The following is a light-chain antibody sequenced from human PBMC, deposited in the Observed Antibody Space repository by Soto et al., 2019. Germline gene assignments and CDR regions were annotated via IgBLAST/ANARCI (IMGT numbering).Light chain of an antibody. V-gene: IGLV1-44*01. CDR3: AAWDDSLNGVV. J-gene: IGLJ2*01. CDR1: SSNIGSHT. Sequence: QSALTQPPSASGTPGQTIAISCSGGSSNIGSHTVNWYQQLPGTAPRLLIYSNTQRPSGVPDRFSCSKSGTSASLAISGLQSEYEGDYYCAAWDDSLNGVVFGGGTKVTVL. CDR2: SNT.